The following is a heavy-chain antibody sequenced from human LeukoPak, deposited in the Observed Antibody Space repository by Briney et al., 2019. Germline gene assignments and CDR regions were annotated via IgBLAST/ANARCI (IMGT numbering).Heavy chain of an antibody. CDR3: ARHVASGGSGVDY. J-gene: IGHJ4*02. D-gene: IGHD3-10*01. CDR1: GFTFSSYE. CDR2: ISSSGSTI. Sequence: PGGSLRLSCAASGFTFSSYEMNWVRQAPGKGLEWVSYISSSGSTIYYADSVKGRFTISRDNAKNSLYLQMNSLRAEDTAVYYCARHVASGGSGVDYWGQGTLVTVSS. V-gene: IGHV3-48*03.